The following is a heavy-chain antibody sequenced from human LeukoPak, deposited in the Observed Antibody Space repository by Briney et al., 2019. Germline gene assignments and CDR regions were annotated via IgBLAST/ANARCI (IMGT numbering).Heavy chain of an antibody. CDR2: IYHSGST. CDR3: ATKYYDFWSGYYAFDI. D-gene: IGHD3-3*01. J-gene: IGHJ3*02. Sequence: SETLSLTCTVSGGSISSGGYYWSWIRQPPGKGLEWIGYIYHSGSTYYNPSLKSRVTISVDRSKNQFSLKLSSVTAADTAVYYCATKYYDFWSGYYAFDIWGQGTMVTVSS. CDR1: GGSISSGGYY. V-gene: IGHV4-30-2*01.